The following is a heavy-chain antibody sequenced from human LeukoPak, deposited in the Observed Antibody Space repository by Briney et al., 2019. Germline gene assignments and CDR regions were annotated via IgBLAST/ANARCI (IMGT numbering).Heavy chain of an antibody. J-gene: IGHJ3*02. CDR2: ISSSGSTI. Sequence: PGGSLRLSCAASGFTFSNAWMSWVRQAPGKGLEWVSYISSSGSTIYYADSVKGRFTISRDNAKNSLYLQMNSLRAEDTAVYYCARDCGGGSCYGPYDAFDIWGQGTMVTVSS. V-gene: IGHV3-11*04. D-gene: IGHD2-15*01. CDR1: GFTFSNAW. CDR3: ARDCGGGSCYGPYDAFDI.